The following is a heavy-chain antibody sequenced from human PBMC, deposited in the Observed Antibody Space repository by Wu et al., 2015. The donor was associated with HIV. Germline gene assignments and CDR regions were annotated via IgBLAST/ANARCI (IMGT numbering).Heavy chain of an antibody. D-gene: IGHD3-10*01. CDR2: IIPIFGTA. Sequence: QVQLVQSGAEVKKPGSSVKVSCKASGGTFSSYAISWVRQAPGQGLEWMGRIIPIFGTANYAQKFQGRVTITADESTSTAYMELSSLRSEDTAVYYCARDRALGYYYGSGSYSYYYGMDVWGQGTTVTVSS. V-gene: IGHV1-69*13. CDR3: ARDRALGYYYGSGSYSYYYGMDV. J-gene: IGHJ6*02. CDR1: GGTFSSYA.